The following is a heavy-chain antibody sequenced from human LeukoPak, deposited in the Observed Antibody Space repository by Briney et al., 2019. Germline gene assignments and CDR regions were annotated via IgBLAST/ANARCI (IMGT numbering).Heavy chain of an antibody. D-gene: IGHD2-15*01. CDR1: GGSFSGYY. V-gene: IGHV4-34*01. Sequence: ASETLSLTCDVYGGSFSGYYWNWIRQPPGKGLEWIGEINHSGTTNYNPSLKSRVTISVDTSKIQFSLNLTSLTAADTAVYYCARGLRGYGGDLWGQGTLVTVSS. J-gene: IGHJ5*02. CDR3: ARGLRGYGGDL. CDR2: INHSGTT.